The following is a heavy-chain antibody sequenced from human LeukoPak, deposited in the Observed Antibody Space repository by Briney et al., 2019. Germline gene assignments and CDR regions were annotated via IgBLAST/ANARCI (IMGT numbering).Heavy chain of an antibody. J-gene: IGHJ4*02. Sequence: GGALRLSCAASGFTFSSYWMHWVRQAPGKGLVWVSRINSAGSSTTYADSVKGRCTISRDNSKNTLFLQMNSLRAEDTAVYYCARDRGWNDPGHFDYWGQGTLVTVSS. D-gene: IGHD1-1*01. V-gene: IGHV3-74*01. CDR2: INSAGSST. CDR1: GFTFSSYW. CDR3: ARDRGWNDPGHFDY.